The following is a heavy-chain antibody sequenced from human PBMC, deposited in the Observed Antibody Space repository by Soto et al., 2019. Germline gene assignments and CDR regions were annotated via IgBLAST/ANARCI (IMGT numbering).Heavy chain of an antibody. J-gene: IGHJ5*01. CDR1: GYTFATYD. D-gene: IGHD2-21*01. V-gene: IGHV1-8*01. CDR3: ARSDGYNFNWLDS. Sequence: QVQLVQSGAEVKTPGASVKVSCKASGYTFATYDINWVRQAPGQGLEWMGWMNPNSGNTGYAQKFQGRLTMTRDTALSVTHMELSSLRNEDTAVYSCARSDGYNFNWLDSWGQGPLVTVSA. CDR2: MNPNSGNT.